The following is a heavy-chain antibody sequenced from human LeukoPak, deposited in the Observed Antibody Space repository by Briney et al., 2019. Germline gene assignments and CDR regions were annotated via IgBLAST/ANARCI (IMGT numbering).Heavy chain of an antibody. D-gene: IGHD2-21*01. Sequence: LSLTCTVSGGSISSSSYYWGWIRQPPGKGLEWVSYISSSGSTIYYADSVKGRFTISRDNAKNSLYLQMNSLRAEDTAVYYCARVKLWWKNWFDPWGQGTLVTVSS. CDR3: ARVKLWWKNWFDP. CDR2: ISSSGSTI. J-gene: IGHJ5*02. CDR1: GGSISSSSYY. V-gene: IGHV3-11*04.